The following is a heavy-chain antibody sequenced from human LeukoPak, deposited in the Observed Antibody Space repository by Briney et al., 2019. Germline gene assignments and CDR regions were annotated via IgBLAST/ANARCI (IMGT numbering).Heavy chain of an antibody. D-gene: IGHD2-15*01. CDR1: GDSINSYY. CDR2: IYYSGST. V-gene: IGHV4-59*01. J-gene: IGHJ4*02. CDR3: ARYCSGGSCLGYYFDY. Sequence: SETLSLTCTVSGDSINSYYWSWIRQPPGKGLEWIGYIYYSGSTNYNPSLKSRVTISVDTSKNQFSLKLSSVTAADTAVYYCARYCSGGSCLGYYFDYWGQGTLVTVSS.